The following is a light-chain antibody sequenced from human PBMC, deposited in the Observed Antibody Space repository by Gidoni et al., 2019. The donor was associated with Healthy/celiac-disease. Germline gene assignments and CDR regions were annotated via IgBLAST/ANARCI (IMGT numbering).Light chain of an antibody. V-gene: IGKV3D-15*01. J-gene: IGKJ1*01. CDR3: QQYNNWPPVT. Sequence: EIVMTKSPATLSVSPGERANLSCRASQSVSTNLAWYQQKPGQAHRLLIYGASIRATGITARFSGCGSWTEFTLTISSLQSEDFAVYYCQQYNNWPPVTFGQGTKVEIK. CDR2: GAS. CDR1: QSVSTN.